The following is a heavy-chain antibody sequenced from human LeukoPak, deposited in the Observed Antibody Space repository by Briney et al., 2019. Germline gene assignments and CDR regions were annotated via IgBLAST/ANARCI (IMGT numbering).Heavy chain of an antibody. V-gene: IGHV4-30-4*01. Sequence: PSQTLSLTCTVSGGSISSGDYYWSWIRQPPGKGLEWIGYIYYSGSTYYNPSLKSRVTISVDTSKNQFSLKLSSVTAADTAVYYCASGVPRITIFGVVKAGEGFWGQGTMVTVSS. CDR3: ASGVPRITIFGVVKAGEGF. D-gene: IGHD3-3*01. CDR1: GGSISSGDYY. J-gene: IGHJ4*02. CDR2: IYYSGST.